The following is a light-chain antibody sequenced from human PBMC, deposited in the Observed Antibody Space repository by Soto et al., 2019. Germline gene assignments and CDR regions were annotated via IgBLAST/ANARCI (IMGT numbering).Light chain of an antibody. V-gene: IGKV3-15*01. CDR2: GTS. J-gene: IGKJ1*01. CDR1: QNIIRS. Sequence: VVRTQSPFTLSVSPLERASLSFRASQNIIRSLAWYQQKPGQGPSLLIYGTSTRAGGVPARFSGGGSGTEFTLTITSLQSEDFAVYYCHQYNGWPRTFGQGTKVDIK. CDR3: HQYNGWPRT.